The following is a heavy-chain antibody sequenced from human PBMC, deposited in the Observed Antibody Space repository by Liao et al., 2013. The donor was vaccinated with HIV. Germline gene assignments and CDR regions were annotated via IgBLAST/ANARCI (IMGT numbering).Heavy chain of an antibody. Sequence: QVQLQESGPGLVKPSETLSLTCSVSSDSLTDYYWSWIRQPPGKGLEWIGYVYYSGNANYNPSLKSRITISVDTSKRQFSLSLTSVTAADTAVYYCARVHLGLRRGNWLDPSEPGNPYVIVSS. CDR1: SDSLTDYY. V-gene: IGHV4-59*01. J-gene: IGHJ5*02. D-gene: IGHD3-10*01. CDR2: VYYSGNA. CDR3: ARVHLGLRRGNWLDP.